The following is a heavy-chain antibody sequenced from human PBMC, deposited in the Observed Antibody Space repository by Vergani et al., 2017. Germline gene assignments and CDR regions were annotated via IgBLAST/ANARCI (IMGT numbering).Heavy chain of an antibody. Sequence: EVQLEESGGGLVLPGRSLRLSCVASGFTFSSYAMSWVRQAPGKGLEWVSAISGSGGSTYYADSVKGRFTISRDNSKNTLYLQMNSLRAEDTAVYYCAKDVEGPTSFFDYWSQGTLVTVSS. CDR1: GFTFSSYA. D-gene: IGHD6-6*01. J-gene: IGHJ4*02. CDR2: ISGSGGST. CDR3: AKDVEGPTSFFDY. V-gene: IGHV3-23*04.